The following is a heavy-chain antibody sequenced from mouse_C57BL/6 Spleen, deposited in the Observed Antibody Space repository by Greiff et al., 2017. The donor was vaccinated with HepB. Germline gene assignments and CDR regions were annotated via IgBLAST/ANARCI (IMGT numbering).Heavy chain of an antibody. D-gene: IGHD2-1*01. J-gene: IGHJ4*01. CDR2: IDPETGGT. V-gene: IGHV1-15*01. CDR1: GYTFTDYE. Sequence: QVQLKESGAELVRPGASVTLSCKASGYTFTDYEMHWVKQTPVHGLEWIGAIDPETGGTAYNQKFKGKAILTADKSSSTAYMELRSLTSEDSAVYYCTRKIYGNYYAMDYWGQGTSVTVSS. CDR3: TRKIYGNYYAMDY.